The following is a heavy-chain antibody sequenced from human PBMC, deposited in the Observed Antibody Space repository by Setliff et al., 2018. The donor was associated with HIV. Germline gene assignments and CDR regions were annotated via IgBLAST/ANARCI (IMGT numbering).Heavy chain of an antibody. Sequence: SETLSLTCAVYGGSFSGYYWSWIRQPPGKGLEWIGEINHSGSTNYNPSLKSRVTISVDTSKNQFSLKQSSVTAADTAVYYCARPGRASYYYYMDVWGKGTTVTVSS. CDR2: INHSGST. V-gene: IGHV4-34*01. D-gene: IGHD3-10*01. CDR3: ARPGRASYYYYMDV. J-gene: IGHJ6*03. CDR1: GGSFSGYY.